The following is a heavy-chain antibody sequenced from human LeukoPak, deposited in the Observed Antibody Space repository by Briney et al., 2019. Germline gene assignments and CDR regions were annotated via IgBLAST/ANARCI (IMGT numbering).Heavy chain of an antibody. V-gene: IGHV3-30*03. J-gene: IGHJ3*02. D-gene: IGHD3-3*01. CDR1: GFTFSSYG. CDR3: ARPYLGWSSGPDAFDI. CDR2: ISYDGHSK. Sequence: GGSLRLSCAASGFTFSSYGMHWVRQAPGKGLEWVALISYDGHSKTYADSVKGRFTISRDDSKNTFFLQMDSLRPQDTAVYYCARPYLGWSSGPDAFDIWGPGAMVTVSS.